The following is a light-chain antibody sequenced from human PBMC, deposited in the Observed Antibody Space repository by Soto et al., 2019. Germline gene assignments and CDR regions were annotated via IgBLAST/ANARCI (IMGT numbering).Light chain of an antibody. Sequence: QSALTQPASVSGSPGQSITISCTGTSSDVGGYNYVSWYQQHPGKAPKVMIYDVSNRPSGVSNRFSGSKSGNTASLTISGLQAEDEDDYYCNSYTSSSTPYVFGTGTKLTVL. V-gene: IGLV2-14*01. CDR2: DVS. CDR1: SSDVGGYNY. J-gene: IGLJ1*01. CDR3: NSYTSSSTPYV.